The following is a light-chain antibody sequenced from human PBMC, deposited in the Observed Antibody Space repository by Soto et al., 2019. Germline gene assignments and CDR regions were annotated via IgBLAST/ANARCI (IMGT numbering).Light chain of an antibody. CDR3: AAWDDTLSVWV. CDR2: STN. Sequence: QSVLTQPPSTSGTPGQRVTISCSGSRSNIGRSTVNWYQQLPGTAPKVLVYSTNQRPSGVPDLFSGSKSGTSASLTISGLQSEDEADYYCAAWDDTLSVWVFGGGTKLTVL. V-gene: IGLV1-44*01. CDR1: RSNIGRST. J-gene: IGLJ3*02.